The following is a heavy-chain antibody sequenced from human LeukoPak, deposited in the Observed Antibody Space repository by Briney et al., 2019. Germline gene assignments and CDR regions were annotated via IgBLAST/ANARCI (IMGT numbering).Heavy chain of an antibody. D-gene: IGHD2-15*01. CDR2: INHSGST. J-gene: IGHJ3*02. V-gene: IGHV4-34*01. CDR3: ASVCSGGSCYAMSAFDI. CDR1: GGSFSGYY. Sequence: KPSETLSLTCAVYGGSFSGYYWSWIRQPPGKGLEWIGEINHSGSTNYNPSLKSRVTISVDTSENQFSLKLSSVTAADTAVYYCASVCSGGSCYAMSAFDIWGQGTMVTVSS.